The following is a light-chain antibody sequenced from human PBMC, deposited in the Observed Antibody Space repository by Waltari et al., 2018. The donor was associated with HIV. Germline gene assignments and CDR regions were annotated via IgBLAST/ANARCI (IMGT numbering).Light chain of an antibody. CDR1: QSLLYSANNKNY. V-gene: IGKV4-1*01. Sequence: VSLGERATINCKSSQSLLYSANNKNYLAWSQQKPGQPPKLLIYWASTRESGVPDRFSGRGSGTDFTLTISSLQADDVAVYYCHQYFSAPWTFGQGTKVEIK. CDR2: WAS. J-gene: IGKJ1*01. CDR3: HQYFSAPWT.